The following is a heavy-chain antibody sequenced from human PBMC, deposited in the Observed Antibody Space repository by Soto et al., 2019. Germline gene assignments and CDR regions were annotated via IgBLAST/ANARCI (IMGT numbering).Heavy chain of an antibody. CDR2: INHSGST. D-gene: IGHD3-3*01. J-gene: IGHJ4*02. V-gene: IGHV4-34*01. Sequence: QVHLQQWGAGLLKPSETLSLTCAVYGGSFSGYYWSWFRQPPGKGLEWIGEINHSGSTKYNPSLESRVTISVDPSKNQFSLKLSSVTAADTAVYYCASKPFFSALFGVVTTHFDYWSQLTLVSVSS. CDR3: ASKPFFSALFGVVTTHFDY. CDR1: GGSFSGYY.